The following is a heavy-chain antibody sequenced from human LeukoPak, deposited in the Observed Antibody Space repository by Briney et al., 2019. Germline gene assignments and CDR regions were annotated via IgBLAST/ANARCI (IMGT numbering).Heavy chain of an antibody. J-gene: IGHJ3*02. V-gene: IGHV3-7*01. CDR2: IKQDGSEK. D-gene: IGHD1-20*01. Sequence: PGGSLRLSCAASGFTFSSYWMSWVRQAPGKGLEWVANIKQDGSEKYYVDSVKGRFTIPRDNAKNSLYLQMNSLRAEDTAVYYCAREYNWNQGAFDIWGQGTMVTVSS. CDR3: AREYNWNQGAFDI. CDR1: GFTFSSYW.